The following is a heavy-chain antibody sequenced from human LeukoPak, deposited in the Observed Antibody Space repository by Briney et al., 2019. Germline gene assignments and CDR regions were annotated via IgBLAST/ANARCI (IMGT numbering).Heavy chain of an antibody. J-gene: IGHJ3*02. V-gene: IGHV1-2*02. CDR2: INPNSGGT. CDR1: GYTFTGYY. CDR3: ARGRRMVTPLCAFDI. D-gene: IGHD4-23*01. Sequence: ASVKVSCKASGYTFTGYYMHWVRQAPGQGLEWMGWINPNSGGTNYAQKFQGRVTMTRDTSISTAYMELSRLRSDDTAVYYCARGRRMVTPLCAFDIWGQGIMVTVSS.